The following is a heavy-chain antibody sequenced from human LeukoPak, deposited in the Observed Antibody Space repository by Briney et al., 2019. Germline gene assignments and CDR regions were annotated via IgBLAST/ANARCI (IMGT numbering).Heavy chain of an antibody. Sequence: SEALSLTCTVSGGSLSSSSYYWGWLRQPRGRGLEWIGSIYYSGSTYYNPSLKSRVTISVDTSKNQFSLELSSVTAADTAVYYCARYPGYFDYWGQGTLVTVSS. D-gene: IGHD3-10*01. J-gene: IGHJ4*02. CDR2: IYYSGST. CDR1: GGSLSSSSYY. CDR3: ARYPGYFDY. V-gene: IGHV4-39*01.